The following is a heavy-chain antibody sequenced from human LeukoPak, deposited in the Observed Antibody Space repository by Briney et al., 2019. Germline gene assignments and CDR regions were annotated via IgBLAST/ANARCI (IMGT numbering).Heavy chain of an antibody. J-gene: IGHJ4*02. Sequence: GGSLGLSCAASGFTFSSYAMHWVRQAPGKGLEWVAVISYDGSNKYYADSVKGRFTISRDNSKNTLYLQMNSLRAADTAVYYCAKVMPDSSGYHDYWGQGTLVTVSS. D-gene: IGHD3-22*01. CDR1: GFTFSSYA. CDR3: AKVMPDSSGYHDY. CDR2: ISYDGSNK. V-gene: IGHV3-30*04.